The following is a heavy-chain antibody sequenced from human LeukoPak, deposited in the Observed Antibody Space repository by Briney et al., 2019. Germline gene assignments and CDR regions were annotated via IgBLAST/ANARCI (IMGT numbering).Heavy chain of an antibody. Sequence: GGSLRLSCVAAGFSFSTYEINWVRQAPGKWLDLGSYISTYCSTLYYADSVKGRFTIFSNNAKNSEFLQLNKLRDEDTDVYYCARGLAARLDDWGQGTLVTVSS. CDR1: GFSFSTYE. D-gene: IGHD6-6*01. V-gene: IGHV3-48*03. CDR2: ISTYCSTL. J-gene: IGHJ4*02. CDR3: ARGLAARLDD.